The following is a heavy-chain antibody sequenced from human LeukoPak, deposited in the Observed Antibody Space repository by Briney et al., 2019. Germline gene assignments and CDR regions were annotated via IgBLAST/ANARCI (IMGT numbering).Heavy chain of an antibody. J-gene: IGHJ3*02. Sequence: PGGSLRLSCEVSGFTFSSYAMSWVRQAPGKGLEWVSAISGRGGTTYYADSVKGRFTISRDNFKNTLYLQMNSLRAEDTAVYYCAKNIVGALRGGAFDIWGQGTMVTVSS. CDR3: AKNIVGALRGGAFDI. CDR2: ISGRGGTT. D-gene: IGHD1-26*01. V-gene: IGHV3-23*01. CDR1: GFTFSSYA.